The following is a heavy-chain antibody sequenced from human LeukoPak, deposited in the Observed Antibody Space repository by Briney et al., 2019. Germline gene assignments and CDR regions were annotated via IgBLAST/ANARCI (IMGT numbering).Heavy chain of an antibody. V-gene: IGHV5-51*01. D-gene: IGHD2-8*01. Sequence: HGESLKISCKGSGYSFTSFWIGWVRQMPGKGLEWMGINYPGDSDTRYTPSFQGQVTISADRSISTAYLQWSSLKASDTAMYYCARRGYCTNGVCYPDSVDYWGQGTLVTVSS. CDR1: GYSFTSFW. CDR3: ARRGYCTNGVCYPDSVDY. CDR2: NYPGDSDT. J-gene: IGHJ4*02.